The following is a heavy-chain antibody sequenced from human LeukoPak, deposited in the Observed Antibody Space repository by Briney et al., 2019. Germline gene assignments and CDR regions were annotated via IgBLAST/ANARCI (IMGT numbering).Heavy chain of an antibody. CDR2: ISAYNGNT. CDR3: ARGVKGGSYFFDY. D-gene: IGHD1-26*01. V-gene: IGHV1-18*01. J-gene: IGHJ4*02. CDR1: GYSENFYG. Sequence: GASVKVSCKTSGYSENFYGITWVRQVAGQGLEWMGWISAYNGNTNYAQKLQGRVTMTTDTSTSTAYMELRSLRSDDTAVYYCARGVKGGSYFFDYWGQGTLVTVSS.